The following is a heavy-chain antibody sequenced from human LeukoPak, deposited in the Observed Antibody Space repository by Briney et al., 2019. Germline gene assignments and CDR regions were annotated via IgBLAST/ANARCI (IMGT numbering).Heavy chain of an antibody. Sequence: TGGSLRLSCAASGFTFSGSGMSWVRQAPGKGLKWISSSGDSDGSTYYADSLKGRFTISRDNSKNTLYLQMNNLRAEDTAVYYCAKGGCRGTCNPLAYWGQGALVTVSP. D-gene: IGHD2-15*01. CDR1: GFTFSGSG. CDR2: SGDSDGST. V-gene: IGHV3-23*01. J-gene: IGHJ4*02. CDR3: AKGGCRGTCNPLAY.